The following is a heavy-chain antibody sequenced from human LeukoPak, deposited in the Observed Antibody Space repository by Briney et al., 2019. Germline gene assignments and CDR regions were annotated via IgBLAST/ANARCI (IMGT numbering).Heavy chain of an antibody. CDR2: INDSGST. CDR3: ARGQYCSTTTCYSARRYFDF. D-gene: IGHD2-2*01. V-gene: IGHV4-34*01. CDR1: GGAFSNYF. J-gene: IGHJ4*02. Sequence: PSETPSLTCAVSGGAFSNYFWTWIRQPPGKGLEWIAEINDSGSTNSNSSLRSRVAISLDTSKNQFSLRLTSVTAADTAVYYCARGQYCSTTTCYSARRYFDFWGQGTLVTVSS.